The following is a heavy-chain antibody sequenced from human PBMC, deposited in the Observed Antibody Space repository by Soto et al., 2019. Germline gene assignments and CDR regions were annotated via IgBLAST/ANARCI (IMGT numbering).Heavy chain of an antibody. CDR1: GSTFSSYE. CDR2: ISSSGSTI. D-gene: IGHD2-2*02. CDR3: ARGPRYVVVPAALLGY. V-gene: IGHV3-48*03. Sequence: GGSLRLSCAASGSTFSSYEMNWVRQAPGKGLEWVSYISSSGSTIYYADSVKGRFTISRDNAKNSLYLQMNSLRAEDTAVYYCARGPRYVVVPAALLGYWGQGTLVTVSS. J-gene: IGHJ4*02.